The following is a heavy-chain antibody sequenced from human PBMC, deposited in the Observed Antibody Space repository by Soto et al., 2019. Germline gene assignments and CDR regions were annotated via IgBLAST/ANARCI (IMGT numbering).Heavy chain of an antibody. CDR3: ATSEGSFRDFERNYFDP. Sequence: QVQLQESGPRLVKPSGTLSLSCTVTGDSISTAIWWSWVRQSPERGLEWIGEVYYTGTTHYNPSLWNRVIVSAYNARKQFSLSLSYVTAADTEIYYFATSEGSFRDFERNYFDPWGQGAVVTVSS. D-gene: IGHD2-21*02. CDR1: GDSISTAIW. CDR2: VYYTGTT. V-gene: IGHV4-4*02. J-gene: IGHJ4*02.